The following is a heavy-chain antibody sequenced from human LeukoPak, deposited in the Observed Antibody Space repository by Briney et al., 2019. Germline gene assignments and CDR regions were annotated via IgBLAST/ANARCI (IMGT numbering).Heavy chain of an antibody. CDR1: GFTFSSYG. CDR2: IRYDGSNK. D-gene: IGHD6-13*01. J-gene: IGHJ4*02. CDR3: AKGDSSSWYPKWDY. Sequence: GGSLRLSCAASGFTFSSYGMHWVRQAPGKGLEWVAFIRYDGSNKYYADSVKGRFTISRDNSKNTLYLQMNSLRAEDTAVYYCAKGDSSSWYPKWDYWGQGTLVTVSS. V-gene: IGHV3-30*02.